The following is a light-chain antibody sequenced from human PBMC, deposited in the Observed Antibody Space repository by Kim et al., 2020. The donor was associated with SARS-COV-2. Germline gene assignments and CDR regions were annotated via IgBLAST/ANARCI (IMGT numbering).Light chain of an antibody. CDR1: SSDVGGYNY. CDR2: DVS. J-gene: IGLJ2*01. V-gene: IGLV2-11*01. CDR3: CSYAGSNDLV. Sequence: QSALTQPRSVSGSPGQSITISCTGTSSDVGGYNYVTWYQQHPGKVPKVIIYDVSKRPSGIPDRFSGSKSGNTASLTISGLQTEDEGDYHCCSYAGSNDLVFGGGTKVTVL.